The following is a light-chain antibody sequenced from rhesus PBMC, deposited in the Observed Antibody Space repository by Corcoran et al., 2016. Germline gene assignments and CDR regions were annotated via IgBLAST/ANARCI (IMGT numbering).Light chain of an antibody. J-gene: IGLJ1*01. Sequence: QSVLTPPPSASEAARKSVTLSCSGSSSNIGSNSVSWYQQLPGTAPKVLIYSNDQRPSGVSARFSGSKSGTSASLAISGLQTADEADYFCAAWDASLSGYIFGAGTRLTVL. CDR3: AAWDASLSGYI. CDR2: SND. CDR1: SSNIGSNS. V-gene: IGLV1-60*01.